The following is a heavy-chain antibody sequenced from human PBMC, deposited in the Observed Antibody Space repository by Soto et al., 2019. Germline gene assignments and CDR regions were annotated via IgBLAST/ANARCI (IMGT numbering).Heavy chain of an antibody. Sequence: EVQLLESGGGLVQPGGSLRLSCAASGFTFSSYAMSWVRQAPGKGLEWVSAISGSGGSTYYADSVKGRFTISRDNSKITLYLQMNSLRAEDTAVYYCAKGTRVYSGYDFTLLGYYYYGMDVWGQGTTVTVSS. D-gene: IGHD5-12*01. CDR3: AKGTRVYSGYDFTLLGYYYYGMDV. V-gene: IGHV3-23*01. CDR1: GFTFSSYA. CDR2: ISGSGGST. J-gene: IGHJ6*02.